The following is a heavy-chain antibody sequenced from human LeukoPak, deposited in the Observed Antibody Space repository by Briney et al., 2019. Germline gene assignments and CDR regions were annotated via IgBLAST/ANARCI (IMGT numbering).Heavy chain of an antibody. CDR1: GGSISSGSYY. V-gene: IGHV4-61*02. J-gene: IGHJ3*02. CDR2: IDTSGNT. CDR3: ASTPTRNALDI. Sequence: SQTLSLTCTGSGGSISSGSYYWSWIGQPAGKGLEWIGRIDTSGNTNYNPSLKSLVTISVDTSKNQFSLKLSSVTAADTAVYYCASTPTRNALDIWGQGTMVTVSS. D-gene: IGHD1-1*01.